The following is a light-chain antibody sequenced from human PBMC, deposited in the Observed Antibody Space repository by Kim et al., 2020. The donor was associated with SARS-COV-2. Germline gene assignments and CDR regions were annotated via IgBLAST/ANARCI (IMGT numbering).Light chain of an antibody. CDR2: GAF. CDR3: QQYGNSLFT. J-gene: IGKJ3*01. CDR1: QSVRFNY. Sequence: DIVLTQSPGTLSLSPGERATLSCRTSQSVRFNYLAWYQQKPGQAPRLLIYGAFNRAIGIPDRFSGSGSGTDFTLTISRLEPEDFAVYYCQQYGNSLFTFGPGTKVDIK. V-gene: IGKV3-20*01.